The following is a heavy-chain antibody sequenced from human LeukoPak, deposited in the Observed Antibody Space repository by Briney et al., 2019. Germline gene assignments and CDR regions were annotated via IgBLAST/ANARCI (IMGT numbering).Heavy chain of an antibody. V-gene: IGHV3-21*01. J-gene: IGHJ2*01. Sequence: GSLRLSCAASGFTFSSYSMNWVRQAPGKGLEWVSSISSSSSYIYYADSVKGRFTISRDNAKNSLYLQMNSLRAEDTAVYYCARGGPHQVCSSTSCQIDWYFDLWGRGTLVTVSS. D-gene: IGHD2-2*01. CDR3: ARGGPHQVCSSTSCQIDWYFDL. CDR2: ISSSSSYI. CDR1: GFTFSSYS.